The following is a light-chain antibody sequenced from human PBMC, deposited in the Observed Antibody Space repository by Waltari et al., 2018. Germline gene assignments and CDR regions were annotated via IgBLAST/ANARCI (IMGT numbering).Light chain of an antibody. Sequence: ESVLTQSPGTLSLSPGERATLSCRASQSVSSSYLAWYQQQPGQAPRLLIYGPSSRATGIPDRFSGSRSGTDFALTISRLEPEDFAVYYCQQYGRSQGYTFGQGTKLEIK. J-gene: IGKJ2*01. CDR3: QQYGRSQGYT. CDR2: GPS. V-gene: IGKV3-20*01. CDR1: QSVSSSY.